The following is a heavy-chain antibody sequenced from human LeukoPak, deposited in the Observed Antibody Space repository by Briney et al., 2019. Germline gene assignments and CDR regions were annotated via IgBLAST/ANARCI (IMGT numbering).Heavy chain of an antibody. Sequence: WGSLRLSCAASGFTFSSYSMNWVRQAPGKGLEWVSSISTSSSYIYYADSLKGRFTISRDNAKNSLYLQMNSLRAEDTAVYYCARVAGQLLPYYYYYYYYMDVWGKGTTVTVSS. CDR2: ISTSSSYI. CDR3: ARVAGQLLPYYYYYYYYMDV. J-gene: IGHJ6*03. CDR1: GFTFSSYS. V-gene: IGHV3-21*01. D-gene: IGHD2-2*01.